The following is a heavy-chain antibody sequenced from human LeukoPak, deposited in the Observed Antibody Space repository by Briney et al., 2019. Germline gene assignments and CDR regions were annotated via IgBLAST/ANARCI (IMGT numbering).Heavy chain of an antibody. D-gene: IGHD6-13*01. V-gene: IGHV5-10-1*01. Sequence: GESLKISCKGSGYSFTSYWIGWVRQMPGKGLEWMGRIDPSDSYTNYSPSFQGHVTISADKSISTAYLQWSSLKASDTAMYYCARHERQQGDWFDPWGQGTLVTVSS. J-gene: IGHJ5*02. CDR2: IDPSDSYT. CDR3: ARHERQQGDWFDP. CDR1: GYSFTSYW.